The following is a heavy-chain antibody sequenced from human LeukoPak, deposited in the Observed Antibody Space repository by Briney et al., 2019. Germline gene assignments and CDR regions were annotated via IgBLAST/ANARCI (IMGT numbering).Heavy chain of an antibody. CDR2: IIPIFGTA. CDR3: ARGRSSMVRGYYYYYMDV. D-gene: IGHD3-10*01. V-gene: IGHV1-69*06. CDR1: GGTFSSYA. Sequence: SVKVSCKASGGTFSSYAISWVRQAPGQGLEWMGGIIPIFGTANYVQKFQGRVTITADKSTSTAYMELSSLRSEDTAVYYCARGRSSMVRGYYYYYMDVWGKGTTVTISS. J-gene: IGHJ6*03.